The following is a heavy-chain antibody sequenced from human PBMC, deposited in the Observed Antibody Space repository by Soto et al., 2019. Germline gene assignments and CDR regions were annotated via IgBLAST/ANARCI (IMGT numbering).Heavy chain of an antibody. CDR2: IWYDGSNK. J-gene: IGHJ4*02. Sequence: QVQLVESGGGVVQPGRSLRLSCAASGFTFSSYGMHWVRQAPGKGLEWVAVIWYDGSNKYYADSVKGRFTISRDNSKITLYLQMNSLRAEDTAVYYCARGILLRFLEWFQYYFDYWGQGTLVTVSS. CDR3: ARGILLRFLEWFQYYFDY. D-gene: IGHD3-3*01. V-gene: IGHV3-33*01. CDR1: GFTFSSYG.